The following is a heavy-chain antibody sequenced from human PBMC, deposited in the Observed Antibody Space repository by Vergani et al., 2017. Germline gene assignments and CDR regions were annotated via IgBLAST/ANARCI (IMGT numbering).Heavy chain of an antibody. V-gene: IGHV3-11*04. CDR3: AKNPSISTTRHYYAMDV. J-gene: IGHJ6*02. CDR1: GFKFSDHY. CDR2: ISPGASTV. D-gene: IGHD1-1*01. Sequence: LEESGGGSVKPGGSLRLSCAASGFKFSDHYMSWIRQAPGKGLEWVSHISPGASTVSDTDSLTGRFTVSRDNDNNSLTLDMTTLRVEDTAVYYCAKNPSISTTRHYYAMDVWGQGTTVTVSS.